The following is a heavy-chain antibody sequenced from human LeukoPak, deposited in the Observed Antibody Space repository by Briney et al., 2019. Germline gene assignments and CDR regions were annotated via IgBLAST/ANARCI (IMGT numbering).Heavy chain of an antibody. CDR2: IHSVGDT. D-gene: IGHD1-1*01. CDR3: ARQGTGLDY. J-gene: IGHJ4*02. V-gene: IGHV3-53*01. Sequence: GGSLILSCKVSGFTVSSNYMSWVRQAPGKGLEWVSIIHSVGDTFYADSVKGRFTISRDNSNNMVYLQMNSLTVEDTAVYYCARQGTGLDYWGQGTLVTVSS. CDR1: GFTVSSNY.